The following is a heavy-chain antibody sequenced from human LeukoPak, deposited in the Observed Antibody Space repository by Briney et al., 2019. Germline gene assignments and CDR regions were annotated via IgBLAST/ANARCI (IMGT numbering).Heavy chain of an antibody. D-gene: IGHD3-22*01. Sequence: GGSLRLSCAASGFTFSSYAMSWVRHAPGEGLEWVSAISDSGGTTYYADSVKGRFTISRDNSKNTLYLQMNSLRGEDTAVYYCAKYYYDSSGYYNYFDYWGQGTLVTVSS. CDR3: AKYYYDSSGYYNYFDY. V-gene: IGHV3-23*01. CDR2: ISDSGGTT. CDR1: GFTFSSYA. J-gene: IGHJ4*02.